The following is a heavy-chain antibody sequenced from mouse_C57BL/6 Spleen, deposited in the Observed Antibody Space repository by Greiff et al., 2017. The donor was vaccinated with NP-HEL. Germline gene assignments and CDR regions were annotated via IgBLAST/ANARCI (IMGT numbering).Heavy chain of an antibody. D-gene: IGHD2-14*01. CDR3: ARGAGGYDVGDFDY. CDR1: GYAFSSSW. J-gene: IGHJ2*01. Sequence: VQLQQSGPELVKPGASVKISCKASGYAFSSSWMNWVKQRPGKGLEWIGRIYPGDGDTNSNGKFKGKATLTADKSSSTAYMQLSSLTSEDSAVYFCARGAGGYDVGDFDYWGQGTTLTVSS. V-gene: IGHV1-82*01. CDR2: IYPGDGDT.